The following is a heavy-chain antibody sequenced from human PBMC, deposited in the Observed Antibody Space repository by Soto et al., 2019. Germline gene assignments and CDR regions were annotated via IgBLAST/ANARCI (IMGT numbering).Heavy chain of an antibody. CDR1: GDSVSSNSAA. D-gene: IGHD2-15*01. V-gene: IGHV6-1*01. J-gene: IGHJ6*02. CDR2: TYYRSKWYN. Sequence: PSETLSLTCAISGDSVSSNSAAWNWIRQSPSRGLEWLGRTYYRSKWYNDYAVSVKSRITINPDTSKNQFSLQLNSVTPEDTAVYYCARDREEILVVAATSLNYYYYGMDVWGQGTTVTVSS. CDR3: ARDREEILVVAATSLNYYYYGMDV.